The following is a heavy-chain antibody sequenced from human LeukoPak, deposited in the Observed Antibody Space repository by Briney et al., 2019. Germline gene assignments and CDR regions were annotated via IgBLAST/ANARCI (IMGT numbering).Heavy chain of an antibody. CDR3: ALISGSLDY. CDR2: ISSSGSTI. V-gene: IGHV3-48*03. Sequence: PGGSLRLSCAASGFTFSGYEMNWVRQAPGKGLEWVSYISSSGSTIYYADSVKGRFTISRDNAKNSLYLQMNSLRAEDTAVYYCALISGSLDYWGQGTLVTVSS. J-gene: IGHJ4*02. D-gene: IGHD1-26*01. CDR1: GFTFSGYE.